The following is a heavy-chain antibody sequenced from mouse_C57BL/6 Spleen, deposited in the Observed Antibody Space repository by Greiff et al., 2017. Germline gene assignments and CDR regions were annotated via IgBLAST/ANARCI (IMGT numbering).Heavy chain of an antibody. Sequence: EVKLVESGGGLVKPGGSLKLSCAASGFTFSSYAMSWVRQTPETRLEVVATISDGGSYTYYPDNVKVRFTISRDNAKNNLYLQMSHLKSEDTAMYYCAREGDGSSPFAYWGQGTLVTVSA. CDR3: AREGDGSSPFAY. CDR1: GFTFSSYA. D-gene: IGHD1-1*01. J-gene: IGHJ3*01. CDR2: ISDGGSYT. V-gene: IGHV5-4*01.